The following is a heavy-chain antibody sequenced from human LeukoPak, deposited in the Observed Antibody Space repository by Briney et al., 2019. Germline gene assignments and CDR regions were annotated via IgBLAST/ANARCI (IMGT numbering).Heavy chain of an antibody. J-gene: IGHJ4*02. D-gene: IGHD1-1*01. CDR1: EFTFRSYAM. CDR3: ARADIAWNPAYY. CDR2: IQSSGRT. Sequence: GSLRLSCAASEFTFRSYAMSWVRQAPGKGLEWLGEIQSSGRTNYNPSLKSRVTFSINKSQNQVFLNLGSVTAADTAVYYCARADIAWNPAYYWGQGTLAIVSS. V-gene: IGHV4-4*02.